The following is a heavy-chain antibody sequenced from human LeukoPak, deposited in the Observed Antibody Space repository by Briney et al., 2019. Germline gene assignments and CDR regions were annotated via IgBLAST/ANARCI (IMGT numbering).Heavy chain of an antibody. CDR2: ICYSGSN. CDR3: ARHLGVGQGSGITS. D-gene: IGHD3-10*01. V-gene: IGHV4-39*07. CDR1: GSSLSSSSYF. J-gene: IGHJ4*01. Sequence: PSDTLSLTCTVSGSSLSSSSYFWGWIRQPPGKGLEWIGSICYSGSNYYNPSLKSRITISVDPPKNHFSLKLSSAIAADTAVYYCARHLGVGQGSGITSWGQGTLVTVSS.